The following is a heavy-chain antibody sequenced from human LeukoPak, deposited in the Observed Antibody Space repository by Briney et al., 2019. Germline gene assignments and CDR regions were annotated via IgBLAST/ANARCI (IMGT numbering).Heavy chain of an antibody. J-gene: IGHJ2*01. V-gene: IGHV4-59*01. CDR2: ISYSGAT. Sequence: PSETLSLTCTVSAGSISSYYWNWIRQTPGKGLEWIGYISYSGATNYNPSLKSRVTISVDTSKNQFSLRLSSVTAADTAVYYCVRDGDGGYERNWYFDLWGRGTLVTVSS. CDR3: VRDGDGGYERNWYFDL. D-gene: IGHD5-12*01. CDR1: AGSISSYY.